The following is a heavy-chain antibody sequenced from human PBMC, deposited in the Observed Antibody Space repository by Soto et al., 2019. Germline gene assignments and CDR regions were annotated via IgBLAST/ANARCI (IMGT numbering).Heavy chain of an antibody. D-gene: IGHD3-3*01. CDR1: GGSFSGYY. CDR2: INHSGST. CDR3: ARGQDFWSGYPFDS. V-gene: IGHV4-34*01. Sequence: QVQLQQWGAGLLKPSETLSLTCAVNGGSFSGYYWTWIRQPPGKGLEWIGEINHSGSTKYNPSLKSRVTISVDTSKNQFSLKLSSVTAADTGVYYCARGQDFWSGYPFDSWGQGTLVTVSP. J-gene: IGHJ4*02.